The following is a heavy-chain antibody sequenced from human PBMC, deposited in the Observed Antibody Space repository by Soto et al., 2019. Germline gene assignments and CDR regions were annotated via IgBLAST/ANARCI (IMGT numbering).Heavy chain of an antibody. CDR1: GFTFSSYS. Sequence: GGSLRLSCAASGFTFSSYSMNWVRQAPGKGLEWVSYIISSSSTIYYADSVKGRFTISRDNAKNSLYLQMNSLRAEDTAVYYCARTYYDFWSGRKVLDYYYYMDVWGKGTTVTVSS. CDR3: ARTYYDFWSGRKVLDYYYYMDV. D-gene: IGHD3-3*01. V-gene: IGHV3-48*01. J-gene: IGHJ6*03. CDR2: IISSSSTI.